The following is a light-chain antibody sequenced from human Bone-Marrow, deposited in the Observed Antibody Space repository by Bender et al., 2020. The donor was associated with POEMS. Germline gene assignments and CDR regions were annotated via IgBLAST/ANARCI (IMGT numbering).Light chain of an antibody. V-gene: IGLV3-1*01. CDR1: KLGDKY. CDR2: QDT. CDR3: QSADSSTTYV. Sequence: SYELTQPPSVSVSPGQTASITCSGDKLGDKYVCWYQQKPGQPPVLVIYQDTMRPSGIPERFSGSTSGTTVTLTISGVQAEDEADYYCQSADSSTTYVFGTGTKVTVL. J-gene: IGLJ1*01.